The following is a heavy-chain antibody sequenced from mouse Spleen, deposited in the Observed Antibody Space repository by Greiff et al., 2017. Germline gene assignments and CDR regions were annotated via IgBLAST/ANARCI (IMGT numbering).Heavy chain of an antibody. CDR1: GFTFSDFY. V-gene: IGHV7-1*01. Sequence: EVHLVESGGGLVQSGRSLRLSCATSGFTFSDFYMEWVRQAPGKGLEWIAASRNKANDYTTEYSASVKGRFIVSRDTSQSILYLQMNALRAEDTAIYYCAREDLWSRGYFDVWGTGTTVTVSS. CDR3: AREDLWSRGYFDV. J-gene: IGHJ1*03. D-gene: IGHD1-1*02. CDR2: SRNKANDYTT.